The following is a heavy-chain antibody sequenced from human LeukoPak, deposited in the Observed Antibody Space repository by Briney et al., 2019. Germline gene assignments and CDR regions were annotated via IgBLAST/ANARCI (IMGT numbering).Heavy chain of an antibody. CDR3: ARDMGRHEYYYYGMDV. V-gene: IGHV3-9*01. J-gene: IGHJ6*02. Sequence: PGGSLRLSCAASGFTFDDYAMHWVRQAPGKGLEWVSGISWNSGSIGYADSVEGRFTISRDNSKNVLYLQMNSLRAEDTAVYYCARDMGRHEYYYYGMDVRGQGTTVTVSS. CDR2: ISWNSGSI. CDR1: GFTFDDYA.